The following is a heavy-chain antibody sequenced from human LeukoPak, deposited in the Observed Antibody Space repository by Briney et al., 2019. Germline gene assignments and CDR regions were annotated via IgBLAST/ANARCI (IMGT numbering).Heavy chain of an antibody. CDR3: ARGPYYYDSSGYYYIDY. CDR2: INTNTGNP. J-gene: IGHJ4*02. CDR1: GYTFTSYA. V-gene: IGHV7-4-1*02. D-gene: IGHD3-22*01. Sequence: ASVKVSCKASGYTFTSYAMNWVRQAPGQGLEWMGWINTNTGNPTYAQGFTGRFVFSLDTSVSTAYLQISSLKAEDTAVYYCARGPYYYDSSGYYYIDYWGQGTLVTVSS.